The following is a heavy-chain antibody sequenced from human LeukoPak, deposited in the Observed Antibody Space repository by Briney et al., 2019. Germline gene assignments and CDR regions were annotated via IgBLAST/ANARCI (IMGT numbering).Heavy chain of an antibody. Sequence: SETLSLTCTVSGGSISSYYWSWIRQPPGKGLEWIGYIYYSGSTNYNPSLKSRVPISVDTSKNQFSLTLSSVTAADTAVYFCAREGFSASYYDCWGQGTLVTASS. CDR3: AREGFSASYYDC. V-gene: IGHV4-59*01. CDR2: IYYSGST. J-gene: IGHJ4*02. CDR1: GGSISSYY. D-gene: IGHD1-26*01.